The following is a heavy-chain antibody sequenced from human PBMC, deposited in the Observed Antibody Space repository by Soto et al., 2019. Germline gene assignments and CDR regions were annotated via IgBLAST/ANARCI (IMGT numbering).Heavy chain of an antibody. CDR2: ISFDSRDK. CDR3: ARVCGGDCGNAFDV. V-gene: IGHV3-33*05. J-gene: IGHJ3*01. CDR1: GFTFSAYG. D-gene: IGHD2-21*02. Sequence: ESGGGVVQPGRSLRLSCAASGFTFSAYGIHWVRQAPGKGLEWVATISFDSRDKLYVDSMNGRLTISRENSRNTVYLQMDSLRAEDTAVYHCARVCGGDCGNAFDVWGQGTVVAVSP.